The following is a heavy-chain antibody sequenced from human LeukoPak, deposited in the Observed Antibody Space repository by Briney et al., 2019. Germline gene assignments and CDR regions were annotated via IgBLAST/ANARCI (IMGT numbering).Heavy chain of an antibody. CDR2: IYTSGST. CDR3: ARDNTRYSSSWYTGGPRKHAFDI. J-gene: IGHJ3*02. D-gene: IGHD6-13*01. V-gene: IGHV4-61*02. Sequence: SQTLSLTCTVSGGSISSGSYYWSWIRQPAGKGLEWIGRIYTSGSTNYNPSLKSRVTISVDTSKNQFSLKLSSVTAADTAVYYCARDNTRYSSSWYTGGPRKHAFDIWGQGTMVTVSS. CDR1: GGSISSGSYY.